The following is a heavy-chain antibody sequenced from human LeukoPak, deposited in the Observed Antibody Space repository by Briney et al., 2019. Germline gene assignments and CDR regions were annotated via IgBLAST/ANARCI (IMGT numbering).Heavy chain of an antibody. Sequence: GGSLRLSCAASGFTFSSYGMHWVRQAPGKGLEWVAVISYDGSNKYYADSVKGRFTISRDNSKNTLYLQMNSLRAEDTAVYYCAKPPDPYCGGDCYPLMMQYFQHWGQGTLVTVSS. CDR1: GFTFSSYG. D-gene: IGHD2-21*02. J-gene: IGHJ1*01. V-gene: IGHV3-30*18. CDR2: ISYDGSNK. CDR3: AKPPDPYCGGDCYPLMMQYFQH.